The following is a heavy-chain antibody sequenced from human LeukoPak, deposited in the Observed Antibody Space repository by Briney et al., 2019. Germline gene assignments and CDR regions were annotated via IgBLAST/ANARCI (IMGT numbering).Heavy chain of an antibody. Sequence: PGGSLRLSCAASGFSFSRYAMHWVGQAPGKGLEWVAVISYDGSTEYYADSVKGRFTISRDNSKNTLYVQMNSLRVDDTAVYYCVRDGYCGSASCRGWFDPWGQGTLVTVSS. CDR2: ISYDGSTE. D-gene: IGHD2-2*03. CDR1: GFSFSRYA. J-gene: IGHJ5*02. V-gene: IGHV3-30*04. CDR3: VRDGYCGSASCRGWFDP.